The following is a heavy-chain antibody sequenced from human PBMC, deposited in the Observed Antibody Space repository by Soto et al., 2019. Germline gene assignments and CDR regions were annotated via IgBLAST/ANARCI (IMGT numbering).Heavy chain of an antibody. CDR2: ISGSGGST. V-gene: IGHV3-23*01. J-gene: IGHJ4*02. D-gene: IGHD4-17*01. CDR3: ARDSGTVTPGYFDY. CDR1: GFTFSSYA. Sequence: EVQLLESGGGLVQPGGSLRLSCAASGFTFSSYAMSWVRQAPGKGLEWVSAISGSGGSTYYADSVKGRFTISRDNAKNSLYLQVNSLRAEDTAVYYCARDSGTVTPGYFDYWGQGTLVTVSS.